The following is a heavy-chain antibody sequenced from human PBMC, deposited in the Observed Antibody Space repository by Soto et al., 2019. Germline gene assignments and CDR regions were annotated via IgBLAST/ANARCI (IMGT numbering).Heavy chain of an antibody. CDR2: IIPIFGTA. CDR3: ARVRADYYYGMDV. V-gene: IGHV1-69*13. J-gene: IGHJ6*02. Sequence: SVKVSGKASGVTFSSYAISWVRQAPGQGLEWMGGIIPIFGTANYAQKFQGRVTITADESTSTAYMELSSLRSEDTAVYYCARVRADYYYGMDVWGQGTTVTVSS. CDR1: GVTFSSYA.